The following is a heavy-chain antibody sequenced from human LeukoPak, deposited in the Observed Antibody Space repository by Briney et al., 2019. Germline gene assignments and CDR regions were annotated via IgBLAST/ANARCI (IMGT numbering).Heavy chain of an antibody. CDR3: ARVYYSNSYDYWYFDL. V-gene: IGHV4-34*01. D-gene: IGHD6-13*01. J-gene: IGHJ2*01. CDR1: GGSFSGYY. CDR2: INHSGST. Sequence: SETLSLICAAYGGSFSGYYWSWIRQPPGKGLEWIGEINHSGSTNYNPSLKSRVTISVDTSKNQFSLKLSSVTAADTAVYYCARVYYSNSYDYWYFDLWGRGTLVTVSS.